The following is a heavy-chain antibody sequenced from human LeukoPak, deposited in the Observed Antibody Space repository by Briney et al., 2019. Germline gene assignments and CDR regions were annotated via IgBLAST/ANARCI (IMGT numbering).Heavy chain of an antibody. Sequence: PGESLKISCKGSGYSFTSYWIGWVRQMPGKGLEWMGIIYPGDSDTRYSPSFQGQVTISADKSISTAYLQWSSPKASDTAMDYCARLYFFRAVAFDYWGQGTLVTVSS. D-gene: IGHD6-19*01. V-gene: IGHV5-51*01. CDR3: ARLYFFRAVAFDY. CDR2: IYPGDSDT. CDR1: GYSFTSYW. J-gene: IGHJ4*02.